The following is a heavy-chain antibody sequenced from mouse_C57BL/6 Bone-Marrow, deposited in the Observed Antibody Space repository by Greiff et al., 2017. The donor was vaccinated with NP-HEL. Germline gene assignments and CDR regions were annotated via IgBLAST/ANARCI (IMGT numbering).Heavy chain of an antibody. J-gene: IGHJ2*01. Sequence: EVQLVESEGGLVQPGSSMKLSCTASGFTFSDYYMAWVRQVPEKGLEWVANINYDGSSTYYLDSLKSRFIISRDNAKNILYLQMSSLKSEDTATYYCAREGRVTGFDDWGQGTTLTVSS. CDR3: AREGRVTGFDD. CDR1: GFTFSDYY. D-gene: IGHD2-2*01. V-gene: IGHV5-16*01. CDR2: INYDGSST.